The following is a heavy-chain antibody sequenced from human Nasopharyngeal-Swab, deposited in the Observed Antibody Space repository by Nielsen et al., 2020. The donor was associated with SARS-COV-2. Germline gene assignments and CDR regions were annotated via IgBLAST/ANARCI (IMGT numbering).Heavy chain of an antibody. CDR2: ISSSGSTI. CDR1: GFTFSDYY. V-gene: IGHV3-11*01. J-gene: IGHJ6*02. D-gene: IGHD3-3*01. Sequence: GESLKISCAASGFTFSDYYMSWIRQAPGKGLEWVSYISSSGSTIYYADSVKGRFTISRDNAKNSLYLQMNSLRAEDTAVYYCARDDYDFWSGKASYGMDVWGQGTTVTVPS. CDR3: ARDDYDFWSGKASYGMDV.